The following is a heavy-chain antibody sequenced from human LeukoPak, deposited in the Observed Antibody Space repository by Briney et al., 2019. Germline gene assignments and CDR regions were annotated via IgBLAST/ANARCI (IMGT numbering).Heavy chain of an antibody. CDR3: ARYCSGSDCYSMNGFGV. J-gene: IGHJ3*01. V-gene: IGHV4-30-4*01. CDR2: IYYSGST. D-gene: IGHD2-15*01. CDR1: GGSISSGDYY. Sequence: SQTLSLTCTVSGGSISSGDYYWSWIRQPPGKGLEWIGYIYYSGSTYYNPSLKSRVTISVDTSKNQFSLKLSSVTAADTAVYYCARYCSGSDCYSMNGFGVWGQGTMVTVSS.